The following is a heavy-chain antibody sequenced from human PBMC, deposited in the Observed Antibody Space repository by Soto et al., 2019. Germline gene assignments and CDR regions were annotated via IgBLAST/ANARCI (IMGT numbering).Heavy chain of an antibody. CDR2: INAGNGNT. V-gene: IGHV1-3*01. CDR3: ARSIVVVTALDY. J-gene: IGHJ4*02. Sequence: GAXVKVSCKASGYTFTSYAMHWVRQAPGQRLEWMGWINAGNGNTKYSQKFQGRVTITRDTSASTAYMELSSLRSEDTAVYYCARSIVVVTALDYWGQGTLVTVSS. D-gene: IGHD2-21*02. CDR1: GYTFTSYA.